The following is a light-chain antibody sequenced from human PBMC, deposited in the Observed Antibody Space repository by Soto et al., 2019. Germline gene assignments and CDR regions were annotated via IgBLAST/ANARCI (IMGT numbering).Light chain of an antibody. CDR3: QQNGRS. CDR1: ASVGRAL. CDR2: AAS. V-gene: IGKV3-20*01. J-gene: IGKJ5*01. Sequence: DIVLPQSPGTLSFSPGERAPLSCRTSASVGRALLAWYQQKPGQAPRPLIYAASSRATGISDRFSGSGSWTDFTLSIHRLDPEDSAVYYCQQNGRSFGQGTRLEIQ.